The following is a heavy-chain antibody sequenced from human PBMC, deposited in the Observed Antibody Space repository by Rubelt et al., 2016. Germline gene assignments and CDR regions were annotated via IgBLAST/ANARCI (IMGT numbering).Heavy chain of an antibody. CDR2: INSDGSST. CDR3: GSGSDYFDD. V-gene: IGHV3-74*01. D-gene: IGHD2-2*03. Sequence: QVPGKGLVWVSRINSDGSSTSYVDSVKGRFTISRDNAMNTLYLQMNSMRDDDTAVYYCGSGSDYFDDWGQGTLVTVSS. J-gene: IGHJ4*02.